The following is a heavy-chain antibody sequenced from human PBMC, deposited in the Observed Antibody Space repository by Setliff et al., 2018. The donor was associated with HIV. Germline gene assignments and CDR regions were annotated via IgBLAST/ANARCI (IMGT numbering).Heavy chain of an antibody. CDR2: ISSSSSTI. D-gene: IGHD3-16*02. V-gene: IGHV3-48*01. CDR3: ARVVVIWENGPNWFDP. Sequence: AGGSLRLSCAASEFTFSIYSMNWVRQAPGKGLEWVSYISSSSSTIYYADSVRGRFTISRDNAKNFLYLQMNSLRAEDTAVYYCARVVVIWENGPNWFDPWGQGTLVTVSS. J-gene: IGHJ5*02. CDR1: EFTFSIYS.